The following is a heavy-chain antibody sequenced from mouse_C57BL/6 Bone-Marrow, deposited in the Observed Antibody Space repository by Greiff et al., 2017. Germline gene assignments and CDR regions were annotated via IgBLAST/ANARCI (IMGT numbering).Heavy chain of an antibody. D-gene: IGHD1-1*02. CDR3: ARIELWDTADYAMDY. V-gene: IGHV1-53*01. CDR2: INPSNGGT. J-gene: IGHJ4*01. Sequence: VQRVESGTELVKPGASVTLSCKASGYTFTSYWMHWVKQRPGQGLEWIGNINPSNGGTNYNEKFKSKATLTVDKSSSTADMQLSSLTSEDSAVYECARIELWDTADYAMDYWGQGTSVTVSS. CDR1: GYTFTSYW.